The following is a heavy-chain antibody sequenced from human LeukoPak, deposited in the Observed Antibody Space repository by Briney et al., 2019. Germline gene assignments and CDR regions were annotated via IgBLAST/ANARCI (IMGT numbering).Heavy chain of an antibody. CDR3: SNDISKEVGAFDI. V-gene: IGHV3-9*03. J-gene: IGHJ3*02. CDR1: GFTFDDYA. CDR2: ISWNSGSI. Sequence: GGSLRLSCAASGFTFDDYAMHWVRQAPGKGLEWVSGISWNSGSIGYADSVKGRFTISRDNAKNSLYLQMNSLRAEDMALYYCSNDISKEVGAFDIWGQGTMVTVSS.